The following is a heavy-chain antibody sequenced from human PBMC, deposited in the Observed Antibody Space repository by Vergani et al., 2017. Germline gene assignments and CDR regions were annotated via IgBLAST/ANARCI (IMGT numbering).Heavy chain of an antibody. Sequence: QVQLQESGPRLVRPSQTLSLTCTVSGGSINTGAYYWSWIRQPAGKGREWIGRVYTSGMTNYNPSLKSRVTILVDRSKNQLSLKMTSVTAGDTAVYYCARAPYDVLTGYYGHNWFDPWGQGTLVTVSS. CDR2: VYTSGMT. CDR1: GGSINTGAYY. V-gene: IGHV4-61*02. CDR3: ARAPYDVLTGYYGHNWFDP. J-gene: IGHJ5*02. D-gene: IGHD3-9*01.